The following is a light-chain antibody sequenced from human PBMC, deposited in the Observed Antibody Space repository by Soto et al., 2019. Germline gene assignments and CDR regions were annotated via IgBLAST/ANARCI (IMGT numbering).Light chain of an antibody. CDR3: NSFTTSSTYV. CDR2: DVS. CDR1: TSDVGRYNY. V-gene: IGLV2-14*03. Sequence: QSCLSQPASVSGPPGQSISISCPGTTSDVGRYNYVSWYQQHPGEAPKLMIYDVSYRPSWVSNRFSGSKSGITASLTISGLQAEDEADYYCNSFTTSSTYVFGTGTKVTVL. J-gene: IGLJ1*01.